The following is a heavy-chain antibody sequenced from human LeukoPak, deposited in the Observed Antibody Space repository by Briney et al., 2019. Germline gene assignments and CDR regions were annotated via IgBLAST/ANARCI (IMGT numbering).Heavy chain of an antibody. CDR1: GGSFSGYY. CDR2: IYTSGST. CDR3: ARDLRP. J-gene: IGHJ5*02. Sequence: TSETLSLTCAVYGGSFSGYYWSWIRQPAGKGLEWIGRIYTSGSTNYNPSLKSRVTISVDTSKNQFSLKLSSVTAADTAVYYCARDLRPWGQGTLVTVSS. V-gene: IGHV4-4*07.